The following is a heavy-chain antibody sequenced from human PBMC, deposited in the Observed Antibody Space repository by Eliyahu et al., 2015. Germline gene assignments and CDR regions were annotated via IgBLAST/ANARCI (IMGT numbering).Heavy chain of an antibody. D-gene: IGHD4-17*01. CDR2: ISSSSSYI. CDR1: GFTFSSYS. CDR3: ARWGWGDGDYY. Sequence: EVQLVESGGGXVKPGGSXXLXCAASGFTFSSYSXXWVRQAXGKGLEWVSSISSSSSYIYYADSVKGRFTISRDNAKNSLYLQMNSLRAEDTAVYYCARWGWGDGDYYWGQGTLVTVSS. V-gene: IGHV3-21*01. J-gene: IGHJ4*02.